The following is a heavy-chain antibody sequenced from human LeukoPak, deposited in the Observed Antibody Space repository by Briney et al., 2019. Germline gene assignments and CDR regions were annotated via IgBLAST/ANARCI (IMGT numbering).Heavy chain of an antibody. V-gene: IGHV3-48*03. D-gene: IGHD4-17*01. Sequence: GGSLRLSCAASGFTFSPSEMSWVRQAPGKGLEWLSYISSRSSTIYYADSVKGRFTISRHNDRNSLYLQMNSLRAEDTALYYCVRDLGGDYFSHHGMDVWGQGTSVTVSS. CDR2: ISSRSSTI. CDR1: GFTFSPSE. J-gene: IGHJ6*02. CDR3: VRDLGGDYFSHHGMDV.